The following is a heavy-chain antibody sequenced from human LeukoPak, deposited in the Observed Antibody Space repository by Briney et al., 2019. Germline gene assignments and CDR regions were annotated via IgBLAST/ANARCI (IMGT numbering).Heavy chain of an antibody. CDR3: ARDTNYYDSSGLPSFDP. V-gene: IGHV1-18*01. CDR2: ISAYNGNT. J-gene: IGHJ5*02. CDR1: GYTFTSYG. Sequence: ASVKVSCKASGYTFTSYGISWVRQAPGQGLEWMGWISAYNGNTNYAQKLQGRVTMTTDTSTSTAYMELRSLRSDDTAVYYCARDTNYYDSSGLPSFDPWSQGTLVTVSS. D-gene: IGHD3-22*01.